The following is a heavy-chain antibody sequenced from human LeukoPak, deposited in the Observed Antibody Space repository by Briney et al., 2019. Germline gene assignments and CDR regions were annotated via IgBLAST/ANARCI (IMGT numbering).Heavy chain of an antibody. CDR2: IYYSGST. J-gene: IGHJ3*02. CDR3: ARVRDYYDSSGYYYRTNDDAFDI. CDR1: GGSISSYY. D-gene: IGHD3-22*01. V-gene: IGHV4-59*01. Sequence: SETLSLTWTVSGGSISSYYWSWIRQPPGKGLEWIGYIYYSGSTNYNPSLKSRVTISVDTSKNQFSLKLSSVTAADTAVYYCARVRDYYDSSGYYYRTNDDAFDIWGQGTMVTVPS.